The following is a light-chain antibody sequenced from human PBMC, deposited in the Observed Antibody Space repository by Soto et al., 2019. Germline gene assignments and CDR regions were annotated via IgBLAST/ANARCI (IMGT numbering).Light chain of an antibody. J-gene: IGKJ4*01. V-gene: IGKV3-11*01. CDR2: DAS. CDR3: QQLPNCPLT. CDR1: QDISNH. Sequence: EIELTQSPATLSLSPGERATLSCRASQDISNHLVWYQQKPGQAPRLLMYDASNRATGIPPRFSGSGSGTDFSFTISSLQSEDFAVYYCQQLPNCPLTFGGGTKVEIK.